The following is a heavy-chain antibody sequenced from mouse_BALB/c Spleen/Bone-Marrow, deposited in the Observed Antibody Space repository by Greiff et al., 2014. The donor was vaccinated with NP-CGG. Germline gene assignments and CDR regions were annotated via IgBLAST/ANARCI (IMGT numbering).Heavy chain of an antibody. J-gene: IGHJ2*01. CDR2: INPGSGGT. V-gene: IGHV1-54*01. D-gene: IGHD1-2*01. CDR1: GYAFTNYL. Sequence: VQLQQSGAELVRPGTSVKVSCKASGYAFTNYLIEWVKQRPGQGLEWIGMINPGSGGTNYNEKFKGKATLTADKSSSTAYMQLSSLTSDDSAVYFCARRVGSYFDYWGQGTTLTVS. CDR3: ARRVGSYFDY.